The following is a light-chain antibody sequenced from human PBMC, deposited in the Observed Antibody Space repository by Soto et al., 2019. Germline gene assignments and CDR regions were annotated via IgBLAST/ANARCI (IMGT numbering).Light chain of an antibody. J-gene: IGKJ3*01. CDR1: QSVGTS. Sequence: EIVLTQSPATLSLSPGERATLSCRAGQSVGTSLAWFQQKPGQAPRLLIYDASNRATGIPARFSGSGSGTDFTLTISSLETEDFAVYYCQQRSSWPLTFGPGTKVEIK. CDR3: QQRSSWPLT. V-gene: IGKV3-11*01. CDR2: DAS.